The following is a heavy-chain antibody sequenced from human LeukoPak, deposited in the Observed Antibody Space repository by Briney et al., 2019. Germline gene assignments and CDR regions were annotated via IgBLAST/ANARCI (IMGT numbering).Heavy chain of an antibody. V-gene: IGHV4-4*07. J-gene: IGHJ4*02. D-gene: IGHD3-22*01. CDR2: IYTSGST. CDR3: ARSYYDSSPDY. Sequence: PSETLSLTCTVSGGSISSYYWSWIRQPAGKGLEWIGRIYTSGSTNYNPSLKSRVTKSADTSKNQFSLKLSSVTAADTAVYYCARSYYDSSPDYWGQGTLVTVSS. CDR1: GGSISSYY.